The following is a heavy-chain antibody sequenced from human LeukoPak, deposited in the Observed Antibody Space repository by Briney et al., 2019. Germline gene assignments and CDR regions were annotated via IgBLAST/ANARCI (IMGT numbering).Heavy chain of an antibody. J-gene: IGHJ4*02. Sequence: SETLSLTCTVSGGSISSGSYYWSWIRQPAGKGLEWIGRIYTSGSTNYNPSLKSRVTISVDTSKNQFSLKLSSVTAADTAVYYCAGRPKVFTSDYWGQGTLVTVSS. CDR2: IYTSGST. V-gene: IGHV4-61*02. CDR3: AGRPKVFTSDY. CDR1: GGSISSGSYY. D-gene: IGHD1-14*01.